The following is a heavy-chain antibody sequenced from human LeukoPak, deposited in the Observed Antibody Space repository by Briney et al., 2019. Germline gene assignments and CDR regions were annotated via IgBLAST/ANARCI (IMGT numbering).Heavy chain of an antibody. CDR2: ISNGSGNR. CDR1: EFTFSSYS. D-gene: IGHD1-26*01. V-gene: IGHV3-48*01. J-gene: IGHJ6*03. Sequence: GGSLRLSCVASEFTFSSYSMIWVRQAPGKGLGWNSYISNGSGNRYYADSVKGRFTISRDNAKNLLYLQMNNLRADDTAVYYCARAAKWEFYHYYMDVWGKGTTVAVSS. CDR3: ARAAKWEFYHYYMDV.